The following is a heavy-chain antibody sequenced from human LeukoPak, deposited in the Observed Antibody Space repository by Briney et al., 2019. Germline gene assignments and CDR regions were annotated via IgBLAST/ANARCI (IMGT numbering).Heavy chain of an antibody. V-gene: IGHV3-30*18. Sequence: GGSLRLSCAASGFTFSSYGMHWVRQAPGKGLEWVAVISYDGSNKYYADSVKGRFTISRDNSKNTLYRQMNSLRAEDTAVYYCAKWAAPGGMDVWGQGTTVTVSS. CDR1: GFTFSSYG. CDR2: ISYDGSNK. J-gene: IGHJ6*02. CDR3: AKWAAPGGMDV. D-gene: IGHD6-13*01.